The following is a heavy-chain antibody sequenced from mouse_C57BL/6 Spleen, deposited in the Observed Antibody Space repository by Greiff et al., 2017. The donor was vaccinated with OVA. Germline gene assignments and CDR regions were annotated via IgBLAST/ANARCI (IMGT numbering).Heavy chain of an antibody. J-gene: IGHJ2*01. Sequence: VQLQQPGAELVMPGASVKLSCKASGYTFTSYWLHWVKQRPGQGLEWIGEIDPSDSYTNYNQKFKGKSTLTVDKSSSTAYMQLSSLTSEDSAVYYCARPLYGSSYGYYFDYWGQGTTLTVSS. CDR2: IDPSDSYT. V-gene: IGHV1-69*01. CDR3: ARPLYGSSYGYYFDY. D-gene: IGHD1-1*01. CDR1: GYTFTSYW.